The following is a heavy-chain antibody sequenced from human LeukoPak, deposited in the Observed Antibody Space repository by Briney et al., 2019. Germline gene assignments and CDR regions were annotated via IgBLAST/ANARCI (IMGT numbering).Heavy chain of an antibody. Sequence: SETLSLTCTVSGGSISSYYWSWIRQPPGKGLEWIGYIYYSGSTNYNPSLKRRVTISVDTSKNQFSLKLSSVTAADTAVYYCARGPGFGELPSYWGQGTLVTVSS. V-gene: IGHV4-59*01. CDR1: GGSISSYY. CDR2: IYYSGST. J-gene: IGHJ4*02. D-gene: IGHD3-10*01. CDR3: ARGPGFGELPSY.